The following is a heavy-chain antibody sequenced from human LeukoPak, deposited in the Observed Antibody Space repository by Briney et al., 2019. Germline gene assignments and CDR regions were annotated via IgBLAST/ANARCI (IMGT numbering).Heavy chain of an antibody. V-gene: IGHV4-59*01. D-gene: IGHD6-6*01. CDR1: GGSISSYY. CDR2: IYYSGST. CDR3: ARSYNSSPDAFDI. J-gene: IGHJ3*02. Sequence: SETLSLTCTVSGGSISSYYWSWIRQPPGKGLEWIGYIYYSGSTNYNPSLKSRVTISVDTSKNQFSLNLSSVTAADTPVYYCARSYNSSPDAFDIWGQGTMVTVSS.